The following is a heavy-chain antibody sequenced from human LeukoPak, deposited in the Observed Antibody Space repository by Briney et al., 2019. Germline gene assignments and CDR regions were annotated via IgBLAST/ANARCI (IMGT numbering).Heavy chain of an antibody. V-gene: IGHV3-48*01. Sequence: PGGSLRLSCAASGFTFSSYSMNWVRQAPGKGLEWVSYISSSSSTIYYADSVKGRFTISRDNSKNTLYLQMNSLRAEDTAVYYCARGDGYLFDYWGQGTLVTVSS. CDR2: ISSSSSTI. D-gene: IGHD6-25*01. CDR3: ARGDGYLFDY. CDR1: GFTFSSYS. J-gene: IGHJ4*02.